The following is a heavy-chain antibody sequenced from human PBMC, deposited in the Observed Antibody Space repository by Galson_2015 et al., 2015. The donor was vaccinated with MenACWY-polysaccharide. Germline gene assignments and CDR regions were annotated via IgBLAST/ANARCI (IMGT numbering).Heavy chain of an antibody. CDR2: ISRDGSST. J-gene: IGHJ4*02. CDR1: GFTFSSYW. CDR3: ARVHGWYSNEWHHPDYCDY. Sequence: SLRLSCAASGFTFSSYWMHWVRQVPGKGLVWVSRISRDGSSTSYADSVKGRFTISRDNAKNTLHLQMNSLRVEDTAVYYCARVHGWYSNEWHHPDYCDYWGQGTLVTVSS. V-gene: IGHV3-74*01. D-gene: IGHD6-13*01.